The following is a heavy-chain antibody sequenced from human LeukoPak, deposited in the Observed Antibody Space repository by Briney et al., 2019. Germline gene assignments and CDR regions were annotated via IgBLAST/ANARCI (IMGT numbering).Heavy chain of an antibody. V-gene: IGHV3-73*01. D-gene: IGHD6-19*01. CDR3: TTYRSGHY. Sequence: GGSLRLSCAASGFTFSDSDIHWVRQASGKGLEWVGRITTKRSNYATAYTASVKGRFTISRHDSENTAYLQMNSLKTEDTALYYCTTYRSGHYWGQGTLVTVSS. J-gene: IGHJ4*02. CDR2: ITTKRSNYAT. CDR1: GFTFSDSD.